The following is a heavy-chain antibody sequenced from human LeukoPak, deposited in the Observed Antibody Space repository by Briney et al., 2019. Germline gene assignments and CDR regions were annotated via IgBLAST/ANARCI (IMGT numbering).Heavy chain of an antibody. D-gene: IGHD3-3*01. Sequence: GGYLRLYCAGSGFTFSSYWMSWVRQTPGKGLEWGANIKQDASEKYYVGSVKGRFTISRDNAKNSLYLQMNSLRAEDTAVYYCARVKSGYVDYWGQGTLVTVSS. J-gene: IGHJ4*02. V-gene: IGHV3-7*01. CDR2: IKQDASEK. CDR3: ARVKSGYVDY. CDR1: GFTFSSYW.